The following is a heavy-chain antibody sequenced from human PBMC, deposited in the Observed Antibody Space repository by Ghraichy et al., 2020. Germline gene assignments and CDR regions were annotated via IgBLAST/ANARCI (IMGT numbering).Heavy chain of an antibody. CDR3: VRDRGRDLVSFDY. J-gene: IGHJ4*02. V-gene: IGHV3-64D*09. CDR2: IGTDGGSA. CDR1: GFTFSNYA. D-gene: IGHD3-10*01. Sequence: GGSLRLSCSASGFTFSNYAMHWVRQAPGKGLEYVSAIGTDGGSAYYIDSVKGRFTISRDNSNNMLFLQMTSLRVDDTALYYCVRDRGRDLVSFDYWGQGTLVTVSS.